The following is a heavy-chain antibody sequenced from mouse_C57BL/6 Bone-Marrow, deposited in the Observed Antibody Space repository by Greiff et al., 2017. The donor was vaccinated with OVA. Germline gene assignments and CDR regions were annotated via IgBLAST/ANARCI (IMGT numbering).Heavy chain of an antibody. D-gene: IGHD1-1*02. CDR1: GYSITSGYY. V-gene: IGHV3-6*01. Sequence: EVQLQESGPGLVKPSQSLSLTCSVTGYSITSGYYWNWIRQFPGNKLEWMGYISYDGSNNYNPSLKNRISITRDTSKNQFFLKLNSVTTEDTATYYCARDGTFYAMDYWCQGTSVTVSS. J-gene: IGHJ4*01. CDR3: ARDGTFYAMDY. CDR2: ISYDGSN.